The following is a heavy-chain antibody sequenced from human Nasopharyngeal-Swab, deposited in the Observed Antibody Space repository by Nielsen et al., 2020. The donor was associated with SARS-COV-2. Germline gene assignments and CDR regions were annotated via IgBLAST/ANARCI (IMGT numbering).Heavy chain of an antibody. D-gene: IGHD2-15*01. J-gene: IGHJ4*02. CDR3: TRCGGGCYSGRDY. CDR2: IRSKGNNYAT. Sequence: GGSRLSCAASGFSFSDSAIHWVRQASGKGLEWVGRIRSKGNNYATAYAASVKGRFIIFRDDPTNTAYLQMNSLKTEDTAVYYCTRCGGGCYSGRDYWGQGTLVTVSS. V-gene: IGHV3-73*01. CDR1: GFSFSDSA.